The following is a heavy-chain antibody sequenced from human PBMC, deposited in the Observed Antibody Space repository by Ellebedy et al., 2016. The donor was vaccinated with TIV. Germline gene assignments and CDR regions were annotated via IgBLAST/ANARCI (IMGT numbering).Heavy chain of an antibody. J-gene: IGHJ4*02. CDR3: ARSALWYDSSLGATDY. D-gene: IGHD3-22*01. CDR1: GFTFSSYA. CDR2: IVQGGST. V-gene: IGHV3-23*01. Sequence: GESLKISCAASGFTFSSYAMSWVRQAPGKGLEWVSGIVQGGSTYYAASVKGRFTISRDNSRSSVYLQMNSLRAEDTAVYYCARSALWYDSSLGATDYWGQGTLVTVSS.